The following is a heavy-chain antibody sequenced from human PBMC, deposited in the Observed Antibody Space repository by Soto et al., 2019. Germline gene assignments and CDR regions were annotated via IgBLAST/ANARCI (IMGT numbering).Heavy chain of an antibody. V-gene: IGHV1-8*01. Sequence: QVQLVQSGAEVKKPGASVKVSCKASGYTFTSYDINWVRQATGQGLEWMGWMNPNSGNTGYAQKFQGRVTMNRYTSITTAHMELSSVISEDTAGYYCTREMTTRGMDVGGQGTTVTVSS. D-gene: IGHD1-1*01. CDR1: GYTFTSYD. J-gene: IGHJ6*02. CDR2: MNPNSGNT. CDR3: TREMTTRGMDV.